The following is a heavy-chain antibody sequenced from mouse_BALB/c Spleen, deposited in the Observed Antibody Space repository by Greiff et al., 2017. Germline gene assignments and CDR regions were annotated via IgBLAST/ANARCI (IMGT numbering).Heavy chain of an antibody. D-gene: IGHD3-1*01. Sequence: VQLQQSGAELVRPGALVKLSCKASGFNIKDYYMHWVKQRPEQGLEWIGWIDPENGNTIYDPKFQGKASITADTSSNTAYLQLSSLTSEDTAVYYCASGGSSGSFAYWGQGTLVTVSA. J-gene: IGHJ3*01. CDR1: GFNIKDYY. CDR3: ASGGSSGSFAY. CDR2: IDPENGNT. V-gene: IGHV14-1*02.